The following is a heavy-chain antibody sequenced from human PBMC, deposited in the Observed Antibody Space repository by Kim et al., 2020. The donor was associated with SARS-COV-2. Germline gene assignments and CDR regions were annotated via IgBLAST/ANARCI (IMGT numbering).Heavy chain of an antibody. V-gene: IGHV4-34*01. D-gene: IGHD6-13*01. Sequence: SETLSLTCAVYGGSFSGYYWSWIRQPPGKGLEWIGEINHSGSTNYNPSLKSRVTISVDTSKNQFSLKLSSVTAADTAVYYCARGDKNHPVLIAAAGHAF. CDR3: ARGDKNHPVLIAAAGHAF. J-gene: IGHJ3*01. CDR2: INHSGST. CDR1: GGSFSGYY.